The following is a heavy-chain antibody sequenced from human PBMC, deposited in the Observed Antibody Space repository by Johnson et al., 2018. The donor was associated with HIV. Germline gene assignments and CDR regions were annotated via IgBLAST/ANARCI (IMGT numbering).Heavy chain of an antibody. Sequence: VQLVESGGGVVQPGRSLRLSCAASGFTLSSYWMSWVRQAPGKGLEWVANIKQDGSEKYYVDSVKGRFTISRDNAKNSLYLQMNSLRDEDTDVYYCAKAEDEGLPFDTWGQGTMVTVSS. V-gene: IGHV3-7*01. CDR3: AKAEDEGLPFDT. CDR2: IKQDGSEK. CDR1: GFTLSSYW. D-gene: IGHD2-15*01. J-gene: IGHJ3*02.